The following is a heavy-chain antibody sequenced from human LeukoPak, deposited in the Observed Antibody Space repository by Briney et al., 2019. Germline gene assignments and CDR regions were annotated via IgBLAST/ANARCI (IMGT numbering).Heavy chain of an antibody. CDR3: ARDGPRGYGSGSYYNLRYYYFDY. CDR2: INPNSGGT. D-gene: IGHD3-10*01. V-gene: IGHV1-2*02. Sequence: GASVKVSCKASGYTFTGYYMHWVRQAPGQGLEWMGWINPNSGGTNYAQKFQGRVTMTRDTSISTAYMELSRLRSDDTAVYYCARDGPRGYGSGSYYNLRYYYFDYWGQGTLVAVSS. J-gene: IGHJ4*02. CDR1: GYTFTGYY.